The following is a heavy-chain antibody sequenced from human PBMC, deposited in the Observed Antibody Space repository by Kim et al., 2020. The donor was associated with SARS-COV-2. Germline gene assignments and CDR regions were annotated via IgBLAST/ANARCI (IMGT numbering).Heavy chain of an antibody. CDR2: ISGSGGRT. CDR1: GFTFSRYA. J-gene: IGHJ4*02. CDR3: AKDLGSDYGAQLGY. D-gene: IGHD4-17*01. V-gene: IGHV3-23*01. Sequence: GGSLRLSCAASGFTFSRYAMTWVRQAPGKGLEWVSAISGSGGRTYYADSVKGRFTISRDQSRDTVSLQMNSLRADDTALYYCAKDLGSDYGAQLGYWGQGALGTGSS.